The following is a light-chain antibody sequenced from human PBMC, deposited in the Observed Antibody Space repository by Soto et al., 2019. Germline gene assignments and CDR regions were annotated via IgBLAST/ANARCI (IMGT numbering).Light chain of an antibody. Sequence: QSALTQPASVSGSPGQSITISCTGTSSDVGSYNLVSWYQQHPGKAPKLMIYEVSKRNSGVSNRFSGSKSGNTASLTISGLQAEDEADYYCCSYAGSSPFLWVFGGGTQLTVL. V-gene: IGLV2-23*02. CDR2: EVS. CDR3: CSYAGSSPFLWV. J-gene: IGLJ2*01. CDR1: SSDVGSYNL.